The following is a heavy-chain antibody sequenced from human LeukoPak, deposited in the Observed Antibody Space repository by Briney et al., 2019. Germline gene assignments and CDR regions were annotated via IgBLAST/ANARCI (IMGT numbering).Heavy chain of an antibody. J-gene: IGHJ1*01. Sequence: GGSLRLSCAASGFTFSSYAMHWVRQAPGKGLEWVAVISYDGSNKYYADSVKGRFTISRDNANSFLYLQMNSLRAEDTALYYCARAYKDRSLAGKKEFFQHWGQGTLVTVSS. V-gene: IGHV3-30-3*01. CDR3: ARAYKDRSLAGKKEFFQH. D-gene: IGHD6-19*01. CDR2: ISYDGSNK. CDR1: GFTFSSYA.